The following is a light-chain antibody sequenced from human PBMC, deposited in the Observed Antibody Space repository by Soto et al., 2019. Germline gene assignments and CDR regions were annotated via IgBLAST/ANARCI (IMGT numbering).Light chain of an antibody. CDR3: SSYAGSNNLV. CDR1: SSDVGGYNS. J-gene: IGLJ2*01. CDR2: EVS. Sequence: QSVLTQPPSASGSPGQSVTISCTGTSSDVGGYNSVSWYQQHPSKAPKLMIFEVSKRPSGVPDRFSGSKSGDTASLTVSGLQAEDEADYYCSSYAGSNNLVFGGGTKLTVL. V-gene: IGLV2-8*01.